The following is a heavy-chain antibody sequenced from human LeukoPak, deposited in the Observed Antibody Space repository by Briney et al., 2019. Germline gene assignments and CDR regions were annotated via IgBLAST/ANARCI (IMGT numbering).Heavy chain of an antibody. Sequence: QPGRSLRLSCAVSGFTFSDYGMHWVRQAPGKGLEWVANIKQDGREIYYVDSVKGRFTISRDNAKKSLYLQMNSLRAEDTAVYYCARSYSRFDYWGQGTLVTVSS. J-gene: IGHJ4*02. CDR2: IKQDGREI. CDR1: GFTFSDYG. CDR3: ARSYSRFDY. V-gene: IGHV3-7*01. D-gene: IGHD6-13*01.